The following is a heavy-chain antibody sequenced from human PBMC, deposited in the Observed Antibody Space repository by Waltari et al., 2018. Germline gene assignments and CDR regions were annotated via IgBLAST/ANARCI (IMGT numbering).Heavy chain of an antibody. J-gene: IGHJ3*02. CDR1: GGTVSSYA. CDR3: ARVFPTSVLRFVEWLGAFDI. CDR2: VIPIFGTA. D-gene: IGHD3-3*01. V-gene: IGHV1-69*14. Sequence: QVQLVQYGAEVKKPGSSVKVSCKDSGGTVSSYAISWVRQATGPGGEWRGGVIPIFGTANYAQKVRGSVTMTADKSTSTAYMELSRLRSEYTAVYYWARVFPTSVLRFVEWLGAFDIWGQGTMVTVSS.